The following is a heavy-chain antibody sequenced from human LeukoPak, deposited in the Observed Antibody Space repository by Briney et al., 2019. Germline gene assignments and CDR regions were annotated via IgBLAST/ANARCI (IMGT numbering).Heavy chain of an antibody. CDR3: ARRGGILTGYNEFYFDL. CDR1: GFTFGDYS. Sequence: GGSLRLSCAASGFTFGDYSMSWIRQAPGKGLEWVSYIISSRSSTNYADSVKGRFTISRDNAKNSLSLQMNSLIADDTGVYYCARRGGILTGYNEFYFDLWGQGTLVTVSS. V-gene: IGHV3-11*03. D-gene: IGHD3-9*01. J-gene: IGHJ4*02. CDR2: IISSRSST.